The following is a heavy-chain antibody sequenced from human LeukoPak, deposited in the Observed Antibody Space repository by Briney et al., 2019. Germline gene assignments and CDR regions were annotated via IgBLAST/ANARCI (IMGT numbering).Heavy chain of an antibody. V-gene: IGHV3-7*03. D-gene: IGHD6-19*01. CDR1: GFTFGTFW. Sequence: GGSLRLSCEASGFTFGTFWMSWVRQAPGKGLEWVANINQGGSQKSYVDSVRGRFTIDRDDAKNSLYLRMNSLRAEDTAMYFCVRDKGGWNPFDYWGQGTLVTVSS. CDR2: INQGGSQK. CDR3: VRDKGGWNPFDY. J-gene: IGHJ4*02.